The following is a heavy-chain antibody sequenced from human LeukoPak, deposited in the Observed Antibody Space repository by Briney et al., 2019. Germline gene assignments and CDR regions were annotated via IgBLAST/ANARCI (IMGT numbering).Heavy chain of an antibody. J-gene: IGHJ6*03. CDR3: AKDWRNYDFWSGQGGYYYYYMDV. CDR1: GFTFSSYS. D-gene: IGHD3-3*01. V-gene: IGHV3-48*01. CDR2: ISSSSSTI. Sequence: GGSLRLSCAASGFTFSSYSMNWVRQAPGKGLEWVSYISSSSSTIYYADSVKGRFTISRDNSKNTLYLQMNSLRAEDTAVYYCAKDWRNYDFWSGQGGYYYYYMDVWGKGTTVTVSS.